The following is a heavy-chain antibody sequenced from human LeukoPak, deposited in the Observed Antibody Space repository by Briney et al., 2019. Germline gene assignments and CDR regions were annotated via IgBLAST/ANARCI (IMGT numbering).Heavy chain of an antibody. J-gene: IGHJ5*02. D-gene: IGHD2-2*01. V-gene: IGHV3-21*01. Sequence: PGGSLRLSCAASGFTFSSYSMNWVRQAPGKGLEWVSSISSSSSYIYYADSVKGRFTISRDNAKNSLYLQMNGLRAEDTAVYYCARRVDDCSSTSCYDWFDPWGQGTLVTVSS. CDR2: ISSSSSYI. CDR1: GFTFSSYS. CDR3: ARRVDDCSSTSCYDWFDP.